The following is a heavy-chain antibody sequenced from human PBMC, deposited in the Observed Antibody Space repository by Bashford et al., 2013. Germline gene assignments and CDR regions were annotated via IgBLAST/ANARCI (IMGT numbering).Heavy chain of an antibody. D-gene: IGHD3-22*01. CDR2: IWYDGSNK. J-gene: IGHJ2*01. CDR3: ARDGTYYYDSSGYGWGWYFDL. Sequence: VRQAPGKGLEWVAVIWYDGSNKYYADSVKGRFTISRDNSKNTLYLQMNSLRAEDTAVYYCARDGTYYYDSSGYGWGWYFDLWGRGTLVTVSS. V-gene: IGHV3-33*01.